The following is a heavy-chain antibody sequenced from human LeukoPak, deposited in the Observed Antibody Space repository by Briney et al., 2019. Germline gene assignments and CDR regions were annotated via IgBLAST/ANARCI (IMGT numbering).Heavy chain of an antibody. CDR1: GYTFTDFY. CDR3: AREAGDNAYDI. V-gene: IGHV1-2*02. D-gene: IGHD2-21*01. Sequence: ASVKVSCKASGYTFTDFYMHWVRQAPGQGLEWMGWINPKNGDTRYVQKFQGRVTMTRDTSISTSYMEVSRLTSDDTAVYYCAREAGDNAYDIWGQGTAVTVSS. J-gene: IGHJ3*02. CDR2: INPKNGDT.